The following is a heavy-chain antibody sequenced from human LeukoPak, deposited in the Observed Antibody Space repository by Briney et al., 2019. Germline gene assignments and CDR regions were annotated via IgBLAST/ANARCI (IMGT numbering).Heavy chain of an antibody. J-gene: IGHJ4*02. Sequence: GGSLRLSCAASGFTFSSYGMHWVRQAPGKGLEWVAVIWYDGSNKYYEDSVKGRFTISRDNSKNTLYLQMNSLRAEDAAVYYCAALAVAGPFDYWGQGTLVTVSS. CDR1: GFTFSSYG. D-gene: IGHD6-19*01. V-gene: IGHV3-33*03. CDR3: AALAVAGPFDY. CDR2: IWYDGSNK.